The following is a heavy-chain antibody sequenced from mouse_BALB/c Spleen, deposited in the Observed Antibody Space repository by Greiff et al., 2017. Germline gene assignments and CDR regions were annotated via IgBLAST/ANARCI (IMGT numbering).Heavy chain of an antibody. J-gene: IGHJ4*01. Sequence: VKLMESGPGLVQPSQSLSLTCTVSGFSLTSYGVHWVRQSPGKGLEWLGVIWSGGSTDYNAAFISRLIVSKDNSKSQVFFKMNSLQANDTAIYYCDRWILDYYAMDYGGQGTSVTVSS. CDR2: IWSGGST. V-gene: IGHV2-2*02. CDR3: DRWILDYYAMDY. CDR1: GFSLTSYG.